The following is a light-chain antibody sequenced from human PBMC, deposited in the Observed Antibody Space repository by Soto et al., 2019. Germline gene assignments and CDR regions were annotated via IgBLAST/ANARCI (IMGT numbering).Light chain of an antibody. CDR1: QSLVHSDGIAY. Sequence: DVVLTQSPLYMAITLCQPASISCSSNQSLVHSDGIAYFSWFQQRPGRSPRRLIYKVSNRDSGVPARFSGSGSGTDFALNISRVEAEDVGVYYCMQGTHWPITFGQGTRLEIK. CDR3: MQGTHWPIT. V-gene: IGKV2-30*02. J-gene: IGKJ5*01. CDR2: KVS.